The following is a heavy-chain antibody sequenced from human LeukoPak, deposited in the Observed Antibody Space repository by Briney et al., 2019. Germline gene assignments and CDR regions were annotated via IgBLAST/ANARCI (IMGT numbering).Heavy chain of an antibody. Sequence: PGGSLRLSCAASGFNVSSNYMSWVRQAPGKGLEWVSAISGSGGSTYYADSVKGRFTISRDNSKNTLYLQMNSLRAEDTAVYYCAKSIAYGSEDYWGQGTLVTVSS. D-gene: IGHD3-10*01. V-gene: IGHV3-23*01. CDR3: AKSIAYGSEDY. CDR2: ISGSGGST. J-gene: IGHJ4*02. CDR1: GFNVSSNY.